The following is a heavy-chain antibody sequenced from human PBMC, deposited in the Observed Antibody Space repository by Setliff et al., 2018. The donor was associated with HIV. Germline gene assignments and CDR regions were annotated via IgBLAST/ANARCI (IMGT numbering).Heavy chain of an antibody. V-gene: IGHV4-39*01. J-gene: IGHJ5*02. Sequence: SETLSLTCTVSGGSISSSSYYWGWIRQPPGKGLEWIGSIYYSGSTYYNPSLKSRVTISVDTSKNQFSLKLSSVTAADTAVYYCASRVYYYDSSGYLREEGFDPWGQGTLVTVSS. D-gene: IGHD3-22*01. CDR2: IYYSGST. CDR1: GGSISSSSYY. CDR3: ASRVYYYDSSGYLREEGFDP.